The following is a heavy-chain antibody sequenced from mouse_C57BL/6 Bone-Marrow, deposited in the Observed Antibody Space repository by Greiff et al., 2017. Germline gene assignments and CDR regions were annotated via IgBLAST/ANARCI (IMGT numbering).Heavy chain of an antibody. CDR2: IYPRSGNT. CDR1: GYTFTSYG. D-gene: IGHD1-1*01. J-gene: IGHJ4*01. CDR3: ARNPLYYYGSSYGYAMDY. Sequence: QVQLKESGAELARPGASVELSCKASGYTFTSYGISWVKQRTGQGLEWIGEIYPRSGNTYYNAKFKGKATLTADKSSSTAYMELRSLTSEDSAVYFCARNPLYYYGSSYGYAMDYWGQGTSVTVSS. V-gene: IGHV1-81*01.